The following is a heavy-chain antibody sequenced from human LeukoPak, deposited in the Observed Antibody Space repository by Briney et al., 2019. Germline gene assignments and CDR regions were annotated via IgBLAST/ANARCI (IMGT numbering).Heavy chain of an antibody. V-gene: IGHV4-34*01. CDR2: INDSGRI. J-gene: IGHJ6*03. D-gene: IGHD1-7*01. CDR1: GGSFSNYY. CDR3: ARRWNYGRNYYIDA. Sequence: SETLSLTCAVYGGSFSNYYWSWLRQPPGKALEWIGEINDSGRINYNPSLMSRVTLSVDTSQNQFSLRLTSGTATDTAVYYCARRWNYGRNYYIDAWGNGATVSVSS.